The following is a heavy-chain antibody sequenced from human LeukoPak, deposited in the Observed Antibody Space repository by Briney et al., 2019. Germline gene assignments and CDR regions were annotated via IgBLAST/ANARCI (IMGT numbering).Heavy chain of an antibody. D-gene: IGHD5-24*01. CDR2: IYYSGST. V-gene: IGHV4-59*01. J-gene: IGHJ4*02. Sequence: SETLSLTCTVSGGSISSYYWSWIRQPPGKGLEWIGYIYYSGSTNSNPSLKSRVTISVDTSKNQFSLRLTSVTAVDTAVYYCAGDGQRWSLDYWGQGTLVTVSS. CDR1: GGSISSYY. CDR3: AGDGQRWSLDY.